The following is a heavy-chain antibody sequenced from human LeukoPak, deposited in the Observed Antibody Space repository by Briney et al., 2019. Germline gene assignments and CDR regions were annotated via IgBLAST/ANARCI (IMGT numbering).Heavy chain of an antibody. V-gene: IGHV4-34*01. CDR3: ARSVDVVTFGTGYYYYYLDV. J-gene: IGHJ6*03. CDR2: INHSGTT. Sequence: SETLSLTCTVSGGSISSYYWSWIRQPPGKGLEWIGEINHSGTTNYNPSLKSRVTMSVDTSKNQFSLNLSSVTAADTAVYYCARSVDVVTFGTGYYYYYLDVWGQGTPVTVSS. CDR1: GGSISSYY. D-gene: IGHD3-16*01.